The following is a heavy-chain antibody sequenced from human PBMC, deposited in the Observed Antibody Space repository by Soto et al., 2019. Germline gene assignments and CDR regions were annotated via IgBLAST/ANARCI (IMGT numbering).Heavy chain of an antibody. J-gene: IGHJ4*02. CDR3: AKQDFRGKTGTT. V-gene: IGHV3-23*01. Sequence: DGSLRRSCAASVCTFSRYAMGWVRQAPGKGLEWVSVISGSGGNIHYVDSVNGRFTISRDNSKQNLYLQMNSLRPEDTAVYKCAKQDFRGKTGTTWGQGTLVT. CDR1: VCTFSRYA. CDR2: ISGSGGNI. D-gene: IGHD1-1*01.